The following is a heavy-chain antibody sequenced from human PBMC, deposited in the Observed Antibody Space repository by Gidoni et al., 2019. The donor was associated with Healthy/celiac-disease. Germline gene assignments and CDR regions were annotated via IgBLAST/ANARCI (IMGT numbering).Heavy chain of an antibody. CDR1: GGSISSSNW. J-gene: IGHJ4*02. V-gene: IGHV4-4*02. CDR3: ASLAGPLTVDY. D-gene: IGHD7-27*01. CDR2: IYHSGST. Sequence: QVQLQESGPGLVKPSGTLSLTCAVSGGSISSSNWWSWVRQPPGKGLEWIGDIYHSGSTNYNPSLKSRVTRSVDKSKNQLSLKLSSVTAADTAVYYCASLAGPLTVDYWGQGTLVTVSS.